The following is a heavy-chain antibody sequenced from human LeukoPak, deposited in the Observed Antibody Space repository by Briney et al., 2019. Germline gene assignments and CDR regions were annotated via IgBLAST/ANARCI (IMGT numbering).Heavy chain of an antibody. CDR3: ARHPNYYDSSGYYYAPVDY. J-gene: IGHJ4*02. CDR1: GYSFTSYW. CDR2: IYPGDSDT. D-gene: IGHD3-22*01. V-gene: IGHV5-51*01. Sequence: GESLKTSCKGSGYSFTSYWIGWVRQMPGKGLEWMGIIYPGDSDTRYSPSFQGQVTISADKSINTAYLQWSSLKASDTAMYYCARHPNYYDSSGYYYAPVDYWGQGTLVTVSS.